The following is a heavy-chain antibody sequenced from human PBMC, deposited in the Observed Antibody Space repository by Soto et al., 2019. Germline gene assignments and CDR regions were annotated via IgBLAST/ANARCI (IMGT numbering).Heavy chain of an antibody. D-gene: IGHD5-12*01. J-gene: IGHJ4*02. Sequence: SETLSLTCTVSDGSISSGGYYWSWIRQHPGKGLEWIGYIYYSGSTYYNPSLKSRVTISVDTSKNQFSLKLSSVTAADTAVYYCARVNSARPLSALVAFDYWGQGTLVTVSS. CDR1: DGSISSGGYY. V-gene: IGHV4-31*03. CDR3: ARVNSARPLSALVAFDY. CDR2: IYYSGST.